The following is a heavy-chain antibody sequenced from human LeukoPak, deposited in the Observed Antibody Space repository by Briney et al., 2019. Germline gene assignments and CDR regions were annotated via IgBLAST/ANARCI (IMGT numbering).Heavy chain of an antibody. Sequence: GGSLRLSCAASGFTFSSYWMHWVRQAPGKGLVWVSRISSNGSSTCYADSVKGRFTISRDNAKNSLYLQMNSLRAADTAVYYCARDRIAYYDKGEFDPWGQGTLVTVSS. CDR2: ISSNGSST. V-gene: IGHV3-74*01. D-gene: IGHD3-22*01. J-gene: IGHJ5*02. CDR1: GFTFSSYW. CDR3: ARDRIAYYDKGEFDP.